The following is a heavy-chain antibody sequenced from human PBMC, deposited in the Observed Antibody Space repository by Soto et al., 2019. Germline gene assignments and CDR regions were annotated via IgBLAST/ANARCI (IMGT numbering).Heavy chain of an antibody. V-gene: IGHV4-30-4*01. CDR1: GGSSSSGDYY. CDR3: AREINYYDSSGYYYVKEYGMDV. J-gene: IGHJ6*02. Sequence: SETLSLTCTVSGGSSSSGDYYRSWIRQPPGKGLEWIGFIYYSGSTYYNPSLKSRVTISVDTSKNQFSLKLSSVTAADTAVYYCAREINYYDSSGYYYVKEYGMDVWGQGTTVTVSS. D-gene: IGHD3-22*01. CDR2: IYYSGST.